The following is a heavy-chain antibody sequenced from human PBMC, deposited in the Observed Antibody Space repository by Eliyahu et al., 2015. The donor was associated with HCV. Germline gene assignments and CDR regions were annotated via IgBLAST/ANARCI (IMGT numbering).Heavy chain of an antibody. V-gene: IGHV3-21*01. CDR3: VRDYDCSNGECYDY. CDR2: IAASGRL. CDR1: GFXFSXWR. D-gene: IGHD2-8*01. J-gene: IGHJ4*02. Sequence: EVXLVDSGGGLVRPGGSXXLXXXAXGFXFSXWRMTWVRQAPGKGLGWVSGIAASGRLVYSDSVKGRFTVSRDNSKSSVYLQMDSLRAEDTAIYYCVRDYDCSNGECYDYWGQGTLVTVSS.